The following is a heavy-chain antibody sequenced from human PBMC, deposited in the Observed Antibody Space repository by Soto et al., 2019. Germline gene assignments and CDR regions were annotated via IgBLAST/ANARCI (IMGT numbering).Heavy chain of an antibody. CDR2: MSHDGGHI. CDR3: ARGDGPGSYLVDY. J-gene: IGHJ4*02. CDR1: GFTFSSYA. V-gene: IGHV3-30*14. Sequence: QVQLVESGGGVVQPGRSLRLSCAASGFTFSSYAMHWVRQAPGKGLEWVTLMSHDGGHIQYSDSVKGRFTISRDNSNNMLALQMNSLRPDDTAVYYCARGDGPGSYLVDYWGQGSLVIVSS. D-gene: IGHD3-10*01.